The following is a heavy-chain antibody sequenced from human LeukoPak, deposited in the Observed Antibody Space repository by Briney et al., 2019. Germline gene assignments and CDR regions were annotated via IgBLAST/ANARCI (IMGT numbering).Heavy chain of an antibody. D-gene: IGHD6-13*01. CDR2: MSYSGST. Sequence: ETLSLTCTVSGDSITSYYWSWIRQPPGKGLEWIGSMSYSGSTNYNPSLKSRVTMSVDTTKNQFSLRLTSVTAADTAVYYCARRRAEGGSNGHYNWFDPWGQGTLGTVSS. J-gene: IGHJ5*02. CDR3: ARRRAEGGSNGHYNWFDP. V-gene: IGHV4-59*08. CDR1: GDSITSYY.